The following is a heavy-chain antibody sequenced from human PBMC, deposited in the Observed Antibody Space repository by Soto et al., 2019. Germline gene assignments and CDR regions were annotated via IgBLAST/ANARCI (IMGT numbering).Heavy chain of an antibody. CDR1: GFSFSNAW. V-gene: IGHV3-15*07. D-gene: IGHD2-15*01. Sequence: EVQLVDSGGGLVKPGGSLRLSCEASGFSFSNAWMNWVRQAPGKGLEWVGRIKTRDAGERTNYAAPVQGRFTISSDDSKNTLYLQMNSLKTEDTAVYYCTTGSVEGFWGQGTTVTVSS. J-gene: IGHJ6*02. CDR3: TTGSVEGF. CDR2: IKTRDAGERT.